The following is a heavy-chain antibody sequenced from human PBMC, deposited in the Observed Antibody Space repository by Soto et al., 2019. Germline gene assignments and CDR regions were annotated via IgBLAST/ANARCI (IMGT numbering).Heavy chain of an antibody. V-gene: IGHV1-18*04. J-gene: IGHJ6*02. CDR3: ARKYCSSTSCYSYYYYGMDV. CDR1: GYIFTGYY. D-gene: IGHD2-2*01. Sequence: ASVKVSCKASGYIFTGYYMHWVRQAPGQGLEWMGWISAYNGNTNYAQKLQGRVTMTTDTSTSTAYMELRSLRSDDTAVYYCARKYCSSTSCYSYYYYGMDVWGQGTTVSVSS. CDR2: ISAYNGNT.